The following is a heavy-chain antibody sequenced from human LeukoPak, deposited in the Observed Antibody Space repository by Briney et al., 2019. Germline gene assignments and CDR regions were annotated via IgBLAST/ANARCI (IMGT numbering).Heavy chain of an antibody. Sequence: SETLSLTCTVSGYSISSGYYCGWIRQPPGKGLEWIGSIYHSGSTYYNPSLKSRVTISVDTSRNQFSLKLSSVTAADTAVYYCARRPIAAAGTPLPIAYGPWGQGTLVTVSS. CDR1: GYSISSGYY. CDR2: IYHSGST. D-gene: IGHD6-13*01. CDR3: ARRPIAAAGTPLPIAYGP. V-gene: IGHV4-38-2*02. J-gene: IGHJ5*02.